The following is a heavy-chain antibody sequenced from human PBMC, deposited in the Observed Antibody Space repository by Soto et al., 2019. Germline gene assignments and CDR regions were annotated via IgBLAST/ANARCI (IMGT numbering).Heavy chain of an antibody. CDR2: ISGSGGST. J-gene: IGHJ4*02. CDR1: GFTFRNYA. CDR3: AKDMIYYDSSGTLYYFDY. Sequence: GGPNRLPRGASGFTFRNYAVSWVRQKKGKGLEWVSAISGSGGSTYYADSVKGRFTISRDNSKNTLYLQMNSLRAEDTAVYYCAKDMIYYDSSGTLYYFDYWGQGTLVTVSS. V-gene: IGHV3-23*01. D-gene: IGHD3-22*01.